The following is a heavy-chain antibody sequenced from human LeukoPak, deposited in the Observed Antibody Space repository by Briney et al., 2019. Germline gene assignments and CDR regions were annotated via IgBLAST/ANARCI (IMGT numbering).Heavy chain of an antibody. CDR1: GFTFSSYA. J-gene: IGHJ5*02. V-gene: IGHV3-23*01. CDR3: ARDAPQVPAAGVLAS. Sequence: GGSLRLSCAASGFTFSSYAMSWVRQAPGKGLEWVSAISGSGGRTYYADSVKGRFTISRDISKNTLYLQMNSLRAEDTAVYYCARDAPQVPAAGVLASWGQGTLVTVSS. CDR2: ISGSGGRT. D-gene: IGHD6-13*01.